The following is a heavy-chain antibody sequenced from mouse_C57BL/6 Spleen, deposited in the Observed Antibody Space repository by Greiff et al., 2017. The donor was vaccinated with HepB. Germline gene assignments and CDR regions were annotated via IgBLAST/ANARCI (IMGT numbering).Heavy chain of an antibody. CDR2: IYPRSGNT. J-gene: IGHJ4*01. V-gene: IGHV1-81*01. Sequence: VKLQESGAELARPGASVKLSCKASGYTFTSYGISWVKQRTGQGLEWIGEIYPRSGNTYYNEKFKGKATLTADKSSSTAYMELRSLTSEDSAVYFCASAPGSSYAMDYWGQGTSVTVSS. CDR1: GYTFTSYG. CDR3: ASAPGSSYAMDY. D-gene: IGHD1-1*01.